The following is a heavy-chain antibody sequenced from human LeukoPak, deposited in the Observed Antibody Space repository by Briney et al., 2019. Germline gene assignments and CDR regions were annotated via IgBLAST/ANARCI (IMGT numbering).Heavy chain of an antibody. CDR3: ARDPGSSAFDL. CDR1: GFSFSSYW. D-gene: IGHD1-14*01. V-gene: IGHV3-7*01. J-gene: IGHJ2*01. CDR2: IDRDGGVR. Sequence: GGSLRLSCAASGFSFSSYWMSWVSQTPENGLEFVGNIDRDGGVRNYMDSLKGRCTISRDNGKKSLYLEINSLRAYDTAVYYCARDPGSSAFDLWGRGALVTVSS.